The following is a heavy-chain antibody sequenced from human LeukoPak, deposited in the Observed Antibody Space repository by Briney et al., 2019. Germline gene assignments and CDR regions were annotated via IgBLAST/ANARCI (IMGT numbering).Heavy chain of an antibody. J-gene: IGHJ4*02. V-gene: IGHV4-39*01. Sequence: PSETLSLTCTVSGGSISSSSYYWGWIRQPPGKGLEWIGSIYYSGSTYYNPSLKSRVTISVDTSKNQFSLKLSSVTAADTAVYYCARLGMTGDFDYWGQGTLVTVSS. D-gene: IGHD1-20*01. CDR2: IYYSGST. CDR3: ARLGMTGDFDY. CDR1: GGSISSSSYY.